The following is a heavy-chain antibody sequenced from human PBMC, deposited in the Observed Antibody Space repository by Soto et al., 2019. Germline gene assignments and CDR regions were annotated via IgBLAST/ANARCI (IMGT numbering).Heavy chain of an antibody. CDR2: IYPSDSYT. D-gene: IGHD3-22*01. J-gene: IGHJ3*02. V-gene: IGHV5-10-1*01. CDR3: ARRDPITMIVVVTKDDAFDI. CDR1: GYSFTSYW. Sequence: GESLKISCKGSGYSFTSYWIGWVRQMPGKGLEWMGMIYPSDSYTNYSPSFQGHVTISADKSISTAYLQWSSLKASDTAMYYCARRDPITMIVVVTKDDAFDIWGQGTMVTVSS.